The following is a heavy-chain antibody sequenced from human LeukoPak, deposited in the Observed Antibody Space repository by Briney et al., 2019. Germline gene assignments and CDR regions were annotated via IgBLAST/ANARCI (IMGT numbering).Heavy chain of an antibody. J-gene: IGHJ3*02. CDR2: ISYDGSNK. CDR3: AREGRDGYNFCGAFDI. V-gene: IGHV3-30*04. D-gene: IGHD5-24*01. Sequence: GGSLRLSCAASGFTFSSYAMHWVRQAPGKGLEWEAVISYDGSNKYYADSVKGRFTISRDNSKNTLYLQMNSLRAEDTAVYYCAREGRDGYNFCGAFDIWGQGTMVTVSS. CDR1: GFTFSSYA.